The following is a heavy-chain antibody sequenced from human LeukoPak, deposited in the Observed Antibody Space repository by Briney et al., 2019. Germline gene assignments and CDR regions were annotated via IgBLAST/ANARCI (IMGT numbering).Heavy chain of an antibody. J-gene: IGHJ5*02. CDR2: IHSSGGT. CDR1: GFTGSNNY. Sequence: GGSLRLSCAASGFTGSNNYMSWVRQAPGKELEWVSAIHSSGGTYYADSVKGRFTISRDTSKNTLYLQINSLRVEDTAVYYCIVFGDSNHWGQGTQVAVSS. V-gene: IGHV3-53*01. D-gene: IGHD4-17*01. CDR3: IVFGDSNH.